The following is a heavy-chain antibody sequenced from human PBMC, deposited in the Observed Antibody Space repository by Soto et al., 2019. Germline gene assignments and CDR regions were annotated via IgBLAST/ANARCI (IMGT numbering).Heavy chain of an antibody. Sequence: GGSLRLSCAASGFTFSSYAMSWVRQAPGKGLEWVSAISGSGGSTYYADSVKGRFTISRDNSKSTLYLQMNSLRAEDTAVYYCAASLAVAGTGPGDYWGQGTLVTVSS. CDR3: AASLAVAGTGPGDY. D-gene: IGHD6-19*01. CDR1: GFTFSSYA. CDR2: ISGSGGST. V-gene: IGHV3-23*01. J-gene: IGHJ4*02.